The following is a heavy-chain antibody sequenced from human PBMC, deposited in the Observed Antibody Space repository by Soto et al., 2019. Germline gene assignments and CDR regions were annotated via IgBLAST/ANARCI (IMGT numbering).Heavy chain of an antibody. CDR2: IYFSGNA. D-gene: IGHD2-21*02. CDR3: ASHNFFCGGDCNSSGMDV. V-gene: IGHV4-31*03. Sequence: PSETLSLTCTVSGGSISTGGYYWSWIRQSPGKGLEWIGHIYFSGNAYYDPSLKSRISISVDTSKNQFSLKLTSVTAADTAVYYCASHNFFCGGDCNSSGMDVWGQGTTVTVSS. J-gene: IGHJ6*02. CDR1: GGSISTGGYY.